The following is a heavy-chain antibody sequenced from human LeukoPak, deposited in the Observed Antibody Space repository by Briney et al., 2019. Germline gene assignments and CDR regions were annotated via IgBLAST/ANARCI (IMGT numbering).Heavy chain of an antibody. Sequence: GGSLRLSCAASGFTFSSYGMHWVRQAPGKGLEWVAVISYDGSNKYYADSVKGRFTISRDNSKNTLYLQMNSLRAEDTAVYYCAKVDPPIIAGARGDAFEIWGQGTLVTVSS. D-gene: IGHD1-26*01. CDR2: ISYDGSNK. CDR1: GFTFSSYG. V-gene: IGHV3-30*18. CDR3: AKVDPPIIAGARGDAFEI. J-gene: IGHJ3*02.